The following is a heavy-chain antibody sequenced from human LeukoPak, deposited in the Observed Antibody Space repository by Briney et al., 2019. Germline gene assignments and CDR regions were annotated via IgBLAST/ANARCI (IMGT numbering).Heavy chain of an antibody. Sequence: HPSETLSLTCAVYGGSFSGYYWSWIRQPPGKGLEWIGEINHSGSTNYNPSLKSRVTISVDTSKNQFSLKLSSVTAADTAVYYCARGLDSNYWGQGTLVTVSS. V-gene: IGHV4-34*01. D-gene: IGHD4-11*01. CDR3: ARGLDSNY. CDR2: INHSGST. J-gene: IGHJ4*02. CDR1: GGSFSGYY.